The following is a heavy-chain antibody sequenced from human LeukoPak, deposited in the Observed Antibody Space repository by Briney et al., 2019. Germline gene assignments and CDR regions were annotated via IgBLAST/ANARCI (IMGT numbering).Heavy chain of an antibody. CDR2: ISWNSGSI. V-gene: IGHV3-9*01. Sequence: GGSLRLSCAASGFTFDDYAMHWVRQAPGKGLEWVSGISWNSGSIGYADSVKGRFTISRDNSKNTLYLQMNSLRAEDTAVYYCARVGYYYDSSGFDYWGQGTLVTVSS. CDR3: ARVGYYYDSSGFDY. CDR1: GFTFDDYA. D-gene: IGHD3-22*01. J-gene: IGHJ4*02.